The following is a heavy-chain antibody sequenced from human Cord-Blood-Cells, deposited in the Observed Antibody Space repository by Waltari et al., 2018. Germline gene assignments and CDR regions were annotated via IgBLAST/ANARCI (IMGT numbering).Heavy chain of an antibody. CDR1: GGTFSSYP. CDR2: SMPNFGTA. CDR3: ARGRGIAAPRSFDY. J-gene: IGHJ4*02. Sequence: QLVQSGAVVKKPGSSVNVSCKVSGGTFSSYPIRWVPPAPGQGLEWKGGSMPNFGTANNAQKLQGRVTITADESTSTAYMEMSSLRSEDTAVYYCARGRGIAAPRSFDYWGQGTLVTVSS. V-gene: IGHV1-69*01. D-gene: IGHD6-13*01.